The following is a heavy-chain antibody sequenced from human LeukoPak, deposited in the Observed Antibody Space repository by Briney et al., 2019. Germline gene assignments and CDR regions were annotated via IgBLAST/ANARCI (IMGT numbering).Heavy chain of an antibody. CDR1: GFTFNAHW. Sequence: QSGGSLRLSCAASGFTFNAHWMHWVRQTPEKGLVWVSRINTDGSVTNYADSVKGRFTISRDNSKNTLYLQMNSLRVEDTAVYYCAKSISPGSTTGIDYWGQGTLVTVSS. CDR3: AKSISPGSTTGIDY. D-gene: IGHD4-17*01. V-gene: IGHV3-74*01. CDR2: INTDGSVT. J-gene: IGHJ4*02.